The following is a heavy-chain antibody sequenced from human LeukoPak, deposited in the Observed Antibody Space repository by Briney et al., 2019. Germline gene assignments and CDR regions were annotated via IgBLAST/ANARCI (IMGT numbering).Heavy chain of an antibody. CDR3: ARDLGLLWFGELLG. D-gene: IGHD3-10*01. Sequence: GGSLRLSCAASGFTFSSYAMHWVRQAPGKGLEWVAVISYDGSNKYYADSVKSRFTISRDNSKNTLYLQMNSLRAEDTAVYYCARDLGLLWFGELLGWGQGTLVTVSS. CDR2: ISYDGSNK. V-gene: IGHV3-30*04. J-gene: IGHJ4*02. CDR1: GFTFSSYA.